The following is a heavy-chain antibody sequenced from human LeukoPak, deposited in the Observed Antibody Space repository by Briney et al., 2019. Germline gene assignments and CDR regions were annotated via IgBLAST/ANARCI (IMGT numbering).Heavy chain of an antibody. CDR3: ARGGGRCSSTSCYGAFDI. V-gene: IGHV3-30*04. J-gene: IGHJ3*02. Sequence: GGSLRLSCAASGFTFSSYAMHWVRQAPGKGLEWVAVISYDGSNKYYADSVKGRFTISRDNSKNTLYLQMNSLRAEDTAVYYCARGGGRCSSTSCYGAFDIWGQGTMVTVSS. CDR2: ISYDGSNK. D-gene: IGHD2-2*01. CDR1: GFTFSSYA.